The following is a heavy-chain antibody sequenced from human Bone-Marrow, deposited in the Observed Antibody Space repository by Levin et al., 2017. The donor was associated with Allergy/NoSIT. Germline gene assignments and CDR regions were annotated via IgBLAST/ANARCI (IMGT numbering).Heavy chain of an antibody. CDR2: INPSGGST. Sequence: GASVKVSCKASGYTFTSYYMHWVRQAPGQGLEWMGIINPSGGSTSYAQKFQGRVTMTRDTSTSTVYMELSSLRSEDTAVYYCASSGYRGYGMDVWGQGTTVTVSS. D-gene: IGHD6-13*01. CDR1: GYTFTSYY. J-gene: IGHJ6*02. V-gene: IGHV1-46*01. CDR3: ASSGYRGYGMDV.